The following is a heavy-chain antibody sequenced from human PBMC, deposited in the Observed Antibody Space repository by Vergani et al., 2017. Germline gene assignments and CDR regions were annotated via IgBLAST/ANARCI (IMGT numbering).Heavy chain of an antibody. Sequence: QVQLQESGPGLVKPSQTLSLTCTVSGASINNDFYYWHWIRQPAGKGLEWIGRIHTSGSTNYNHSLKSRVTMSEDTSKNQFSLNLTSVTAADTAVYFCARGSCLGGSCYKPLFDYWGQGILVTVSS. CDR3: ARGSCLGGSCYKPLFDY. CDR1: GASINNDFYY. J-gene: IGHJ4*02. D-gene: IGHD2-15*01. CDR2: IHTSGST. V-gene: IGHV4-61*02.